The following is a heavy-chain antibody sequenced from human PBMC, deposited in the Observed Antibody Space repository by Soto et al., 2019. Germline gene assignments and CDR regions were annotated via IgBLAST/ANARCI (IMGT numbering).Heavy chain of an antibody. CDR2: INPSGGST. Sequence: QVQLVQSGAEVKKPGASVKVSCKASGYTFTSYYMHWVRQAPGQGLEWMGIINPSGGSTSYAQKFQGRVTMTRARSTSTVYMELSSLRSEDTAVYYCARGTYRDAFDIWGQGTMVTVSS. D-gene: IGHD2-2*01. V-gene: IGHV1-46*01. CDR1: GYTFTSYY. J-gene: IGHJ3*02. CDR3: ARGTYRDAFDI.